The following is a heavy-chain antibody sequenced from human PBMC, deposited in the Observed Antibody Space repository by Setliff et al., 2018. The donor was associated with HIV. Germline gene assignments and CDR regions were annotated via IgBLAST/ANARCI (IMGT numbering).Heavy chain of an antibody. J-gene: IGHJ6*03. V-gene: IGHV1-46*03. D-gene: IGHD1-20*01. CDR2: INPSGGST. CDR1: GYTFTSYY. CDR3: AREARYQDRYYYYMDV. Sequence: GASVQVSCKASGYTFTSYYLHWVRQAPGQGLEWMGIINPSGGSTTYAQKFQGRVTMTRGTSASTVYMELSSLRSEDTAVYYCAREARYQDRYYYYMDVWGKGTTVTVSS.